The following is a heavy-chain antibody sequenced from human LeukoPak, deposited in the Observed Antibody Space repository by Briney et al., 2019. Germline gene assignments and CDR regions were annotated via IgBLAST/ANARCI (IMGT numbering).Heavy chain of an antibody. Sequence: ASVKVSCKASGYTFTSYYMHWVRQAPGQGLEWMGIINPSGGSTSYAQKFQGRVTITRNTSISTAYMELSSLRSEDTAVYYCARVERYYDFWSGYPLRFDPWGQGTLVTVSS. CDR2: INPSGGST. CDR1: GYTFTSYY. CDR3: ARVERYYDFWSGYPLRFDP. D-gene: IGHD3-3*01. J-gene: IGHJ5*02. V-gene: IGHV1-46*01.